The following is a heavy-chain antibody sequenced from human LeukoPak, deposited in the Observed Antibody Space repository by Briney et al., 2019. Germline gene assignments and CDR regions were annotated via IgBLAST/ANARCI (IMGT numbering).Heavy chain of an antibody. CDR1: GFTFSSYA. V-gene: IGHV3-23*01. Sequence: PGGSLRLSCAASGFTFSSYAMSWVRQAPGKGLEWVSAISGSGGSTYYADSVKGRFTISRDNAKNSLYLQMNSLRAEDTAVYYCARVGVTLGYCSSTSCYGDYWGQGTLVTVSS. J-gene: IGHJ4*02. D-gene: IGHD2-2*01. CDR3: ARVGVTLGYCSSTSCYGDY. CDR2: ISGSGGST.